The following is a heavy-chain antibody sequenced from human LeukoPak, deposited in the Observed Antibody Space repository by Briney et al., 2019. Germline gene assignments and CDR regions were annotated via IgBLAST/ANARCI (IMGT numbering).Heavy chain of an antibody. V-gene: IGHV1-18*01. Sequence: ASVKVPCKASGYTFTSYGISWVRQAPGQGLEWMGWISAYNGNTNYAQKLQGRVTMTTDTSTSTAYMELRSLRSDDTAVYYCARDSPAYYYDSSGYFDYWGQGTLVTVSS. D-gene: IGHD3-22*01. CDR1: GYTFTSYG. CDR3: ARDSPAYYYDSSGYFDY. CDR2: ISAYNGNT. J-gene: IGHJ4*02.